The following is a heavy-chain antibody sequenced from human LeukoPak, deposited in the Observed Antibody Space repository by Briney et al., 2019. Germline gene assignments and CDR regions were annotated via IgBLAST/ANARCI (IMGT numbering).Heavy chain of an antibody. J-gene: IGHJ5*02. D-gene: IGHD6-19*01. V-gene: IGHV3-7*01. CDR1: KFTFSSYW. CDR2: IKQDGSVQ. Sequence: GGSLRLSCAASKFTFSSYWMSWVRQAPGKGLEWVANIKQDGSVQFYMDSLKGRFSVSRDNAKNSLYLQMNGLRVEDTAVYYCTRLQIAVAGPNWFDPWGQGTLVTVSS. CDR3: TRLQIAVAGPNWFDP.